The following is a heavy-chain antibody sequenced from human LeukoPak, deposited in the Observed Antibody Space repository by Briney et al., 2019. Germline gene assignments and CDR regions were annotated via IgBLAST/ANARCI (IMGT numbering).Heavy chain of an antibody. CDR2: IIPIFGIA. CDR3: AREVRDGYNPYFDY. V-gene: IGHV1-69*04. D-gene: IGHD5-24*01. J-gene: IGHJ4*02. CDR1: GGTFSSYA. Sequence: SVKVSCKASGGTFSSYAISWVRQAPGQGLEWMGRIIPIFGIANYAQKFQGRVTITADKSTSTAYMGLSSLRSEDTAVYYCAREVRDGYNPYFDYWGQGTLVTVSS.